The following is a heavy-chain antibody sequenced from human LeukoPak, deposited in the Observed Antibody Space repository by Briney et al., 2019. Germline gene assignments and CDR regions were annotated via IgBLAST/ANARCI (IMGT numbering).Heavy chain of an antibody. CDR2: ISGSGDDT. J-gene: IGHJ4*02. CDR3: AKDRLQSRSWYFSDN. V-gene: IGHV3-23*01. D-gene: IGHD6-13*01. Sequence: PWGSLRLSCAASGFTFSSYGKGWVRQAPGEGLEWVSAISGSGDDTYYADSVKGRFTISRDNSKNTLYLQMNSLRAEDTAVYFCAKDRLQSRSWYFSDNWGQGTRVTVSS. CDR1: GFTFSSYG.